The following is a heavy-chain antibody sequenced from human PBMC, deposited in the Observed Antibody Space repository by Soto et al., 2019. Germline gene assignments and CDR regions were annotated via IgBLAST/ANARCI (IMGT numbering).Heavy chain of an antibody. V-gene: IGHV1-69*01. CDR3: ASTRGDYDSTAYYIHFADDY. Sequence: QVQLVQSGAEVKKPGSSVKVSCKTSGGTFSSYAITWVRQAPGQGLEWMGGIIPIFGTTNYAQKFQGRVTITADEDTSTAYMELSSLTSEDTAVYYCASTRGDYDSTAYYIHFADDYWGQGTLVTVSS. CDR2: IIPIFGTT. CDR1: GGTFSSYA. J-gene: IGHJ4*02. D-gene: IGHD3-22*01.